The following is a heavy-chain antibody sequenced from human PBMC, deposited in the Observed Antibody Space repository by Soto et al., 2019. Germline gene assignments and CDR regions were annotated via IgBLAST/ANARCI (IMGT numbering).Heavy chain of an antibody. J-gene: IGHJ6*02. CDR2: IIPMFGTA. V-gene: IGHV1-69*06. CDR3: ARPRAMPPTSYSGMDV. Sequence: QVHLVQSGAEVKKPGSSVKVSCTASGGTFGSYTVTWVRQAPGQGLEWMGEIIPMFGTASYAQKFQGRVTLTANKSTTTAHLELRSLSADDTAVYFCARPRAMPPTSYSGMDVWGQGPTVTVSS. D-gene: IGHD2-2*01. CDR1: GGTFGSYT.